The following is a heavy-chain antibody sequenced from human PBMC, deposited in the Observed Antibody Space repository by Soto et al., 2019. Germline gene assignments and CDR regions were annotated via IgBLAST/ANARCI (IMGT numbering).Heavy chain of an antibody. CDR1: GFTFRTYA. CDR3: AKDAGSTEYFFAS. CDR2: ISHDGSNT. J-gene: IGHJ4*02. Sequence: QVQVVESGGGVVQPGRSLRLSCAASGFTFRTYAMHWVRHAPGKGLEWVAVISHDGSNTDYGDSVKGRFTISRDNSKSTLSLQMNILRPEDTGVYYCAKDAGSTEYFFASWGQGTMVSVSS. V-gene: IGHV3-30*18.